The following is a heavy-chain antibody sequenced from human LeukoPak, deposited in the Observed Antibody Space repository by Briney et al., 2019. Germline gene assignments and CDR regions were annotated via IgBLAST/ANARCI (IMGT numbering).Heavy chain of an antibody. J-gene: IGHJ4*02. V-gene: IGHV4-4*07. D-gene: IGHD6-19*01. CDR1: GGSISSYY. Sequence: SETLSLTCTVSGGSISSYYWSWIRQPAGKGLEWIGRIYTSGSTNYNPSLKSRVTMSIDTSKNQFSLKLSSVTAADTAVYFCAGYSSGSFYFDYWGQGTLVTVS. CDR2: IYTSGST. CDR3: AGYSSGSFYFDY.